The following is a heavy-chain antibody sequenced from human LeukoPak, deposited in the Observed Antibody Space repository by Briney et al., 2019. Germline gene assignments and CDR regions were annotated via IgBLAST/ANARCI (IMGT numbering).Heavy chain of an antibody. V-gene: IGHV4-38-2*01. CDR1: GYSISSGYY. D-gene: IGHD3-22*01. J-gene: IGHJ4*02. CDR2: IYHSGST. CDR3: ARLPSYYDSGGYSY. Sequence: PSETLSLTCAVSGYSISSGYYWGWIRQPPGKGLEWIGSIYHSGSTYYNPSLKSRVTISVDTSKNQFSLKLSSVTAADTAVYYCARLPSYYDSGGYSYWGQGTLVTVSS.